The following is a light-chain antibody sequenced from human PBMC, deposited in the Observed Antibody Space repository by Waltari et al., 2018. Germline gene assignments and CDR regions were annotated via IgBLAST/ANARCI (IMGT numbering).Light chain of an antibody. CDR1: QNINTW. CDR2: DAS. V-gene: IGKV1-5*01. Sequence: DIQMTHSPSTLSASVGDRVTLTCRASQNINTWLAWYQQKPGKAPNLLIYDASTLQSGVPSRFSGSGFGTEFTLAISSLQPEDFATYFCQHYNTYPPTFGQGTRVELK. CDR3: QHYNTYPPT. J-gene: IGKJ1*01.